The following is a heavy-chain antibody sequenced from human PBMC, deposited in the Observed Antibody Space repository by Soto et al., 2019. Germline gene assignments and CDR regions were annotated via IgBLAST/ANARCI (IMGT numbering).Heavy chain of an antibody. J-gene: IGHJ3*02. V-gene: IGHV5-10-1*01. CDR2: IDVSDSYI. D-gene: IGHD3-22*01. Sequence: PGESLKISCQASGYDFPNSWISWVRQMPGKDLEWMARIDVSDSYINYNPSFKGHVTISTDKSITTAYLEWSSLKASDTAIYYCARVSDANDGSGHWTFDIWGQGTTVTVSS. CDR3: ARVSDANDGSGHWTFDI. CDR1: GYDFPNSW.